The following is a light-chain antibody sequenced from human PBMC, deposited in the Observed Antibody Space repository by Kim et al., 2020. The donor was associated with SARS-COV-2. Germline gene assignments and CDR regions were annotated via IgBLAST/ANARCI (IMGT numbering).Light chain of an antibody. CDR2: YDT. CDR1: NVGDKS. V-gene: IGLV3-21*04. Sequence: ATGKKAKIAGGGNNVGDKSVIWYQQKPGQDPLLGILYDTDRPSGIPERFSGSNAGNTATLTITRVEAGDEADYYCQVWDSSSDHWVFGGGTKLTVL. CDR3: QVWDSSSDHWV. J-gene: IGLJ3*02.